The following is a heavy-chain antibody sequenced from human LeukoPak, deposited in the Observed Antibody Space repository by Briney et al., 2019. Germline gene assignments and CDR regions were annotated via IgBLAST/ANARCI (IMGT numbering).Heavy chain of an antibody. CDR3: ARSTGEDFDY. CDR2: INPNSGGT. D-gene: IGHD7-27*01. CDR1: GYSFTRYY. V-gene: IGHV1-2*02. Sequence: ASVNVSCKASGYSFTRYYMRWVRQAPGQGLEWMGWINPNSGGTNYAQKFQGRVTMTRDTSISTAYMELSRVRSDDTAVYYCARSTGEDFDYWGQGTLVTVSS. J-gene: IGHJ4*02.